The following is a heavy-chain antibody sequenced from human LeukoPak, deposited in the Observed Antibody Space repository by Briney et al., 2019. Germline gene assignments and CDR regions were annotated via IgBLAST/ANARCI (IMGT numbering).Heavy chain of an antibody. J-gene: IGHJ4*02. CDR1: GFSVRTTY. CDR3: AKVRVPGASIYYFDY. V-gene: IGHV3-11*04. Sequence: GGSLRLSCAASGFSVRTTYMSWVRQAPGKGLEWVSYISSSGSTIYYADSVKGRFTISRDNAKNSLYLQMNSLRAEDTAVYYCAKVRVPGASIYYFDYWGQGTLVTVSS. D-gene: IGHD1-14*01. CDR2: ISSSGSTI.